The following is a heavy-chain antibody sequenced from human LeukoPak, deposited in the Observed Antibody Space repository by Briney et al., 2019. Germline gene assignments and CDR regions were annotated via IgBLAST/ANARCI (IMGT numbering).Heavy chain of an antibody. Sequence: SVKVSCKASGYSFTDNNIHWVRQAPGQGLEWMGGIIPIFGTANHAQKFQGRVTITADESTSTAYMELSSLRSEDTAVYYCARLPLTGYSRGYYYGMDVWGQGTTVTVSS. CDR1: GYSFTDNN. CDR3: ARLPLTGYSRGYYYGMDV. V-gene: IGHV1-69*13. CDR2: IIPIFGTA. D-gene: IGHD3-9*01. J-gene: IGHJ6*02.